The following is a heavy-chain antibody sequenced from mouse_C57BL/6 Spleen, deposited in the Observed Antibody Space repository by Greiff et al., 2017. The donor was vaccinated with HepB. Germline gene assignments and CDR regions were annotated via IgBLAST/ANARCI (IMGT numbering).Heavy chain of an antibody. J-gene: IGHJ2*01. CDR2: IYPGDGDT. Sequence: VQLQESGAELVKPGASVKISCKASGYAFSSYWMNWVKQRPGKGLEWIGQIYPGDGDTNYNGKFKGKATLTADKSSSTAYMQLSSLTSEDSAVYFCARSGSLTDFDYWGQGTTLTVSS. V-gene: IGHV1-80*01. CDR3: ARSGSLTDFDY. CDR1: GYAFSSYW. D-gene: IGHD4-1*01.